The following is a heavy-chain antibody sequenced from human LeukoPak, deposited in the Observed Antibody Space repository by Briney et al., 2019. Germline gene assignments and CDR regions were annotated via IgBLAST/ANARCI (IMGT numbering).Heavy chain of an antibody. CDR3: ASWPLAARLDAFDI. CDR2: IYYSGST. CDR1: GGSISSSSYY. V-gene: IGHV4-39*07. Sequence: PSETRSLTCTVSGGSISSSSYYWGWIRQPPGKGLEWIGSIYYSGSTYYNPSLKSRVTISVDTSKNQFSLKLSSVTAADTAVYYCASWPLAARLDAFDIWGQGTMVTVSS. J-gene: IGHJ3*02. D-gene: IGHD6-6*01.